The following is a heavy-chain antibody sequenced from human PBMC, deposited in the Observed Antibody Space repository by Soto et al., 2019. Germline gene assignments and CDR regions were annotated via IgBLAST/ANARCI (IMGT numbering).Heavy chain of an antibody. J-gene: IGHJ5*02. V-gene: IGHV3-21*01. D-gene: IGHD1-7*01. CDR1: GFTFSSYS. CDR3: ARDPTGTTFPLMNGFDP. CDR2: ISSSSSYI. Sequence: PGGSLRLSCAASGFTFSSYSMNWVRQAPGKRLEWVSSISSSSSYIYYADSVKGRFTISRGNAKNSLYLQMNSLRAEDTAVYYCARDPTGTTFPLMNGFDPWGQGTLVTVSS.